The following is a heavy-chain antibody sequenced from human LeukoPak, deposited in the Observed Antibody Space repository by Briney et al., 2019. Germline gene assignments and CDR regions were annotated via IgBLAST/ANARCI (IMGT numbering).Heavy chain of an antibody. CDR2: ISYDGSNK. D-gene: IGHD3-9*01. CDR3: AKMGILRYFDWFRDDAFDI. V-gene: IGHV3-30*18. Sequence: GGSRRLSCAASGFTFSSYGMHWVRQAPGKGLEWVAVISYDGSNKYYADSVKGRFTISRDNSKNTLYLQMNSLRAEDTAVYYCAKMGILRYFDWFRDDAFDIWGQGTMVTVSS. CDR1: GFTFSSYG. J-gene: IGHJ3*02.